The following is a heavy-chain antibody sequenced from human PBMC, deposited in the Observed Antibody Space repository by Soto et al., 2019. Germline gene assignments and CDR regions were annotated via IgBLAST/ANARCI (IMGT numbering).Heavy chain of an antibody. V-gene: IGHV3-33*01. J-gene: IGHJ4*02. CDR3: ARAGIVVVPAAMGVDY. D-gene: IGHD2-2*01. CDR1: GFTFSSYG. Sequence: QVQLVESGGGVVQPGRSLRLSCAASGFTFSSYGMHWVRQAPGKGLEWVAVIWHDGSNKYYADSVKGPFTISRDNSKNTLYLQMNSLRAEDTAVYYCARAGIVVVPAAMGVDYWGQGTLVTVSS. CDR2: IWHDGSNK.